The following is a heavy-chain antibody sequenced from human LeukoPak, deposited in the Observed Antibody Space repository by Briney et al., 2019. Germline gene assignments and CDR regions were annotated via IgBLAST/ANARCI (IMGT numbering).Heavy chain of an antibody. CDR2: INPSGGST. J-gene: IGHJ6*02. D-gene: IGHD5-18*01. Sequence: ASVKVSCKASGYTFTSYYMHWVRQAPGQGLEWMGIINPSGGSTSYAQKFQGRVTMTRDTSTSTVYIELSSLRSEDTAVYYWAREYTAMVPLEVWGQGTRAPVSS. CDR1: GYTFTSYY. V-gene: IGHV1-46*01. CDR3: AREYTAMVPLEV.